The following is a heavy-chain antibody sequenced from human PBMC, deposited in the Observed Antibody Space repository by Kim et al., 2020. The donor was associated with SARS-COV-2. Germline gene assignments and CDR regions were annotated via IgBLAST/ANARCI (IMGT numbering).Heavy chain of an antibody. J-gene: IGHJ3*02. Sequence: KRRFTISRDNAKNTLYLQMNSLRAEDTAVYYCARVFEGNYYYAKDDAFDIWGQGTMVTVSS. CDR3: ARVFEGNYYYAKDDAFDI. V-gene: IGHV3-74*01. D-gene: IGHD3-22*01.